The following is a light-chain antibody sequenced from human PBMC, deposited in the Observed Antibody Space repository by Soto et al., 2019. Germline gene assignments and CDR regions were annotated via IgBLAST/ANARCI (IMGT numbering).Light chain of an antibody. CDR2: DVI. V-gene: IGLV2-11*01. J-gene: IGLJ3*02. CDR3: CSYAGSYTWV. CDR1: SSDVGYYNY. Sequence: QSVLIQPRSVSGSPGQSVTISCTGTSSDVGYYNYVSWYQQHPGKAPKLIIYDVIERPSGVPDRFSGSKSGNTASLTISGLQPEDEADFYCCSYAGSYTWVFGGGTQLTVL.